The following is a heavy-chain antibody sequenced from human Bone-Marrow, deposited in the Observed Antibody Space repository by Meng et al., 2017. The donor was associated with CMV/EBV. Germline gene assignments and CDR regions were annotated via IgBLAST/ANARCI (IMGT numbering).Heavy chain of an antibody. CDR2: ISSSSSYT. CDR3: ARVSGPKRIYYFDY. CDR1: GFTFSDYY. D-gene: IGHD1-7*01. V-gene: IGHV3-11*06. Sequence: QVQLVESGGGLVKSGGSLRLSWAASGFTFSDYYMSWIRQAPGKGLEWVSYISSSSSYTNYADSVKGRFTISRDNAKNSLYLQMNSLRAEDTAVYYCARVSGPKRIYYFDYWGQGTLVTVAS. J-gene: IGHJ4*02.